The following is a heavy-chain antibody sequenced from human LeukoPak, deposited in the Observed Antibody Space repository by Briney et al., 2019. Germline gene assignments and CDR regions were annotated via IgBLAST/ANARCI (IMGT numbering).Heavy chain of an antibody. CDR2: IHTSGST. CDR3: ARDRMVTLWYFDL. CDR1: GGSISSYY. Sequence: SETLSLTCSVSGGSISSYYWSWIRQPAGKGLEWIGRIHTSGSTNYNPSLKSRVTMSGDTSKNQFSLKLSSVTAADTAVYYCARDRMVTLWYFDLWGRGTLVTVSS. V-gene: IGHV4-4*07. D-gene: IGHD5-18*01. J-gene: IGHJ2*01.